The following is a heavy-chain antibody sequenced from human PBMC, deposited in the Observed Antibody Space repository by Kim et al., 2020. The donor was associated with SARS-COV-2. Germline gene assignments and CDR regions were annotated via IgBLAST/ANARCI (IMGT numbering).Heavy chain of an antibody. CDR2: ISAYNGNT. D-gene: IGHD2-2*01. CDR1: GYTFTSYG. V-gene: IGHV1-18*04. CDR3: ARDGVVAAAISQLVFVDYSSYGMEV. Sequence: ASVKVSCKASGYTFTSYGISWVRQAPGQGLEWMGWISAYNGNTNYAQKLQGRVTMTTDTSTSTAYMELRSLRSDDTAVYYCARDGVVAAAISQLVFVDYSSYGMEVWGQGTTVTVSS. J-gene: IGHJ6*02.